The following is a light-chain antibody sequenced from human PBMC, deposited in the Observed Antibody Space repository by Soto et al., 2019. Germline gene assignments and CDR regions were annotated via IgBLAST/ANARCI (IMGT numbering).Light chain of an antibody. CDR3: QQYNSHST. CDR1: QSISSW. Sequence: TQMTKSPSTLSSPVVDRVTIACRASQSISSWLAWYQQKPGKAPKLLIYKASSLESGVPSRFSGSGSGTEFTLTISSLQPDDFATYYCQQYNSHSTFGQGTKVDIK. J-gene: IGKJ1*01. CDR2: KAS. V-gene: IGKV1-5*03.